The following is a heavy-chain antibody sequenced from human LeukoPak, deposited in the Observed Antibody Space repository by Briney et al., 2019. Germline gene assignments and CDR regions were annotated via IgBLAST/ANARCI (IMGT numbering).Heavy chain of an antibody. V-gene: IGHV4-4*09. CDR2: IFPSGSA. Sequence: SETLSLTCTVSGGSISTYYWSWIRQSPVKGRERIGYIFPSGSAFYNPSLESRVTISLDTSENQFSLTLSSVTAADTAVYYCARRNHYFYYMDVWGKGTTVTVSS. CDR3: ARRNHYFYYMDV. J-gene: IGHJ6*03. CDR1: GGSISTYY.